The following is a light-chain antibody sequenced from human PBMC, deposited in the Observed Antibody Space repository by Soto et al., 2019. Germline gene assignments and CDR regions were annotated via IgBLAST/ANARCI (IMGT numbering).Light chain of an antibody. CDR1: SSDVGGYDY. CDR3: SSYSISTAYL. CDR2: EVS. V-gene: IGLV2-14*01. Sequence: QSVLTQPASVSGSPGQSITISCTGTSSDVGGYDYVSWYQLHPGKAPKLMVFEVSNRPSGVSYRFPGSKSGNTASLTISGLQAEDEADYVCSSYSISTAYLFGTGTKVTVL. J-gene: IGLJ1*01.